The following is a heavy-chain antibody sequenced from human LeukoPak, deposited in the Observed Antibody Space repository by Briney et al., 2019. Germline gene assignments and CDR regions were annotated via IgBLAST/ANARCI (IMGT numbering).Heavy chain of an antibody. V-gene: IGHV1-8*01. CDR3: ARAAQTYCGGDCAAWFDP. D-gene: IGHD2-21*02. CDR2: MNPNSGNT. Sequence: ASVKVSCKASGYTFTSYDINWVRQATGQGLEWMGWMNPNSGNTGYAQKFQGRVTMTRNTSISTAYMELSSLRSEDTAVYYCARAAQTYCGGDCAAWFDPWGQGTLVTVSS. CDR1: GYTFTSYD. J-gene: IGHJ5*02.